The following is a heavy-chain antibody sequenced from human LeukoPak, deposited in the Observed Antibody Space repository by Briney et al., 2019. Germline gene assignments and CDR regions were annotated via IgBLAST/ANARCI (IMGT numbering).Heavy chain of an antibody. V-gene: IGHV3-21*01. J-gene: IGHJ6*02. CDR2: ISSSSSYI. D-gene: IGHD3-16*01. CDR1: GFTFSSYS. Sequence: GGSLRLSCAASGFTFSSYSMNWARLAPGKGLEWVSSISSSSSYIYYADSVKGRFTISRDNAKNSLYLQMNSLRAEDTAVYYCARERYDYVSYGMDVWGQGTTVTVSS. CDR3: ARERYDYVSYGMDV.